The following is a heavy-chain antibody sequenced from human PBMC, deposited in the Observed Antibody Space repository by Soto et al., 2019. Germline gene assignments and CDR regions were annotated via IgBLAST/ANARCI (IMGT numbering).Heavy chain of an antibody. CDR2: INPSGGST. D-gene: IGHD1-1*01. V-gene: IGHV1-46*03. Sequence: EASVKVSCKASGYTFTSYYMHWVRQAPGQGLEWMGIINPSGGSTSYAQKFQGRVTMTRDTSTSTVYLELSSLRSEDTAVYYCARVSGRLNAFDIWGQGTMVTVSS. CDR3: ARVSGRLNAFDI. J-gene: IGHJ3*02. CDR1: GYTFTSYY.